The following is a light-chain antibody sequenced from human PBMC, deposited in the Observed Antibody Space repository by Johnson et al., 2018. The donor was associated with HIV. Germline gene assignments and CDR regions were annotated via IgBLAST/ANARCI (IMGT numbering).Light chain of an antibody. J-gene: IGLJ1*01. CDR3: GTWDNSLSTGGV. CDR1: SSNIGNNY. Sequence: QSVLTQPPSVSAAPGQKVTISCSGSSSNIGNNYVSWYQQLPGTAPKLLIYDNNKRPSGIPDRFSGSKSGTSVTLAITGLQTGDEADYYSGTWDNSLSTGGVFGTVTKVTVL. V-gene: IGLV1-51*01. CDR2: DNN.